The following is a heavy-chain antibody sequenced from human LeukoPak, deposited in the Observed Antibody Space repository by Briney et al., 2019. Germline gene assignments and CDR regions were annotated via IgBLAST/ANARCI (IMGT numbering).Heavy chain of an antibody. CDR1: GFTFSSYW. V-gene: IGHV3-74*01. D-gene: IGHD2-2*01. CDR2: INTDGSST. Sequence: GGSLRLSCAASGFTFSSYWMHWVRQAPGKGLVWVSRINTDGSSTSYADSVKGRFTISRDNAKNTLYLQMNSLRAEDTAVYYCAREIVVVPAAMLRYFQHWGQGTLVTVSS. CDR3: AREIVVVPAAMLRYFQH. J-gene: IGHJ1*01.